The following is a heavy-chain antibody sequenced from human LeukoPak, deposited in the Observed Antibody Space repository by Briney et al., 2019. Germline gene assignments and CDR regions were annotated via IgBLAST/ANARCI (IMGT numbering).Heavy chain of an antibody. CDR3: AADLSNPRMGASYLDS. Sequence: SVKVSCKASGFTSTNFAVQWVRQARGQRLEWIGWIIVGSGATKCAQDFQERVTITRDLSTSTLYMELRSLTSEDTAVYYCAADLSNPRMGASYLDSWGQGSLVTVFS. V-gene: IGHV1-58*01. J-gene: IGHJ4*02. D-gene: IGHD3-16*01. CDR1: GFTSTNFA. CDR2: IIVGSGAT.